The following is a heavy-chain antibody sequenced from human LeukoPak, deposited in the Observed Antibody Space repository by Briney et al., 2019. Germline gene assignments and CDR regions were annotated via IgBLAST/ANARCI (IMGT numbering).Heavy chain of an antibody. J-gene: IGHJ4*02. V-gene: IGHV3-7*03. CDR2: IVQDGSQK. D-gene: IGHD1-26*01. Sequence: GGSLRLSCAASGLTFSSHWMSWVRQAPGKGLEWVANIVQDGSQKYYVDSVKGRSTISRDNGKNSLYLQMNSLRAEDTAVYYCARNEKWGRDYWGQETLVTVSS. CDR3: ARNEKWGRDY. CDR1: GLTFSSHW.